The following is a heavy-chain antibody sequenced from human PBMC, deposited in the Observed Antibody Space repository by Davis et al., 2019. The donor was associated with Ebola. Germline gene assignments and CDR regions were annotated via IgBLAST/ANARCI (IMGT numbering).Heavy chain of an antibody. D-gene: IGHD3-3*01. CDR3: ARDITLFGVVVASRWLDP. CDR2: VGLGANT. J-gene: IGHJ5*02. Sequence: GESLKISCAASGLTVSSNYMSWVRQAPGKGLEWVSTVGLGANTYYADSVKGRFTISRDNSKNTLHLQMNSLRVEDTAIYYCARDITLFGVVVASRWLDPWGQGTLVTVSS. CDR1: GLTVSSNY. V-gene: IGHV3-53*01.